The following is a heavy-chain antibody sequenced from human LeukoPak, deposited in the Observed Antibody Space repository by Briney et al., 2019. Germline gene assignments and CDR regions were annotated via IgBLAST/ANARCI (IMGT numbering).Heavy chain of an antibody. J-gene: IGHJ4*02. Sequence: RAGGSLRLSCAASGFTFDDYGMSWVRQAPGKGLEWVSGINWNGGSTGYADSVKGRFTISRDNAKNSLYLQMNSLRAEDTALYYCARDRMGSADFWSGYYTGTFDYWGQGTLVTVSS. CDR2: INWNGGST. CDR1: GFTFDDYG. D-gene: IGHD3-3*01. CDR3: ARDRMGSADFWSGYYTGTFDY. V-gene: IGHV3-20*04.